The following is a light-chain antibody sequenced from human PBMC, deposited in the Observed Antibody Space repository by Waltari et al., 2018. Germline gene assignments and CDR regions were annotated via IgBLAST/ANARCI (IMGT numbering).Light chain of an antibody. CDR3: QQYYSTSGWT. CDR2: WAS. Sequence: DLVMTKSPDSLAVSMGERATFTCKSSQSVLYSSNNKNYLAWYQQKPGQHPKLLIYWASTRESGVPDRFSGSGSGTDFTLTISSLQAEDVAVYYCQQYYSTSGWTFGQGTKVEIK. J-gene: IGKJ1*01. CDR1: QSVLYSSNNKNY. V-gene: IGKV4-1*01.